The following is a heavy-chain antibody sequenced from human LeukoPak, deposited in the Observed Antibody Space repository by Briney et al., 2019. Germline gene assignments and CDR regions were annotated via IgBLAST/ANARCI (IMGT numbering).Heavy chain of an antibody. D-gene: IGHD2-2*02. CDR1: GFTVSSNY. V-gene: IGHV3-53*01. J-gene: IGHJ4*02. Sequence: GGSLRLSCAASGFTVSSNYMSWVRQAPGKGLEWVSVISSGGRTYYADSVKGRFTISRDNSKNTLYLQMNSLRAEDTAVYYCARTPSTLYCSSTSCYINYFDYWGQGSLVTVSS. CDR3: ARTPSTLYCSSTSCYINYFDY. CDR2: ISSGGRT.